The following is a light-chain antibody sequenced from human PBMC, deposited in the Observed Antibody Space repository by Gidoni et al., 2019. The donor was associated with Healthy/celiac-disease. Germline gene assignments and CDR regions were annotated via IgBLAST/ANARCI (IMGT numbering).Light chain of an antibody. CDR2: RNN. J-gene: IGLJ1*01. CDR1: SPNIGSNY. Sequence: QSVLTQPPSASVTPGQRVTISCSGSSPNIGSNYVYWYQQLPGTAPKLLIYRNNQRPSGVPDRFSGSKSGTSASLAISGLRSEDEADYYCAAWDDSLSGLYVFGTGTKVTVL. V-gene: IGLV1-47*01. CDR3: AAWDDSLSGLYV.